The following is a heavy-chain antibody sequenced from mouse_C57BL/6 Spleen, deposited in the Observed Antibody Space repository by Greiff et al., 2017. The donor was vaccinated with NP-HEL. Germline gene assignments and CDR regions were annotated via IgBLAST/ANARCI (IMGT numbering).Heavy chain of an antibody. CDR3: AILEWMDY. CDR1: GYAFSSSW. V-gene: IGHV1-82*01. Sequence: VQLQESGPELVKPGASVKISCKASGYAFSSSWMNWVKQRPGKGLEWIGRIYPGDGDTNYNGKFKGKATLTADKSSSTAYMQLSSLTSEDSAVYFCAILEWMDYWGQGTSVTVSS. CDR2: IYPGDGDT. J-gene: IGHJ4*01.